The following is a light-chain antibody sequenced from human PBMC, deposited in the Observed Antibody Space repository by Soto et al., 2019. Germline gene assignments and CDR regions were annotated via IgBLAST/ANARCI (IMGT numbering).Light chain of an antibody. V-gene: IGKV1-5*03. CDR2: KAS. CDR3: QQYNSLPT. CDR1: QSISSW. Sequence: DIPMTQSPSTLSASVGDRVTITCRASQSISSWLAWYQQKPGKATKILINKASSLESGVTSRFSGSGAGTELTLTISSLQPDDFATYYGQQYNSLPTFGQGNKVEIK. J-gene: IGKJ1*01.